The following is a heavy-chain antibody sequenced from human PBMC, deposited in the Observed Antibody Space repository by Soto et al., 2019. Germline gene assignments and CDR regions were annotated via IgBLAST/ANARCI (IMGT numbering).Heavy chain of an antibody. J-gene: IGHJ4*02. D-gene: IGHD3-22*01. Sequence: QVQLVQSGAEVKKPGSSVKVSCKASGGTFSSYAISWVRQAPGQGLEWMGGIIPIFGTANYAQKFQGRVTITADESTSTAYMELSSLRCEDTAVYYCARGADYDSSGYYYYYFDYWGQGTLVTVSS. CDR2: IIPIFGTA. CDR3: ARGADYDSSGYYYYYFDY. CDR1: GGTFSSYA. V-gene: IGHV1-69*01.